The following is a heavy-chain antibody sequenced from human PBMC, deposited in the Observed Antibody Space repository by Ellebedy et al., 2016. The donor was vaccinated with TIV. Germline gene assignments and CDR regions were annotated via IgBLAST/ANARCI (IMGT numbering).Heavy chain of an antibody. CDR3: AATAYCSGGSCYSEN. CDR1: GFTFTSSA. Sequence: AASVKVSCKASGFTFTSSAMQWVRQARGQRLEWIGWIVVGSGNTNYAQKFQERVTITRDMSTSTAYMELSSLRSEDTAVYYCAATAYCSGGSCYSENWGQGTLVTVSS. J-gene: IGHJ4*02. V-gene: IGHV1-58*02. CDR2: IVVGSGNT. D-gene: IGHD2-15*01.